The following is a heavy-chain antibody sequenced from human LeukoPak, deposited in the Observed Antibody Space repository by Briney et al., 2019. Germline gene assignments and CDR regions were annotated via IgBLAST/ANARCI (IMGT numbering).Heavy chain of an antibody. CDR2: INPNSGGT. Sequence: ASVKVSCKASGYTFTGYYMHWVRQAPGQGLEWMGWINPNSGGTNYAQKFQGRVTMTRDTSISTAYMELSRLRSDDTAVYYCARGRMVRGVIITLGDGFQHWGQGTLVTVSS. D-gene: IGHD3-10*01. J-gene: IGHJ1*01. V-gene: IGHV1-2*02. CDR3: ARGRMVRGVIITLGDGFQH. CDR1: GYTFTGYY.